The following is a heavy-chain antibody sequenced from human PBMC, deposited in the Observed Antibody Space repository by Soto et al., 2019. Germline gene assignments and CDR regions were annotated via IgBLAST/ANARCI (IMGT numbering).Heavy chain of an antibody. V-gene: IGHV2-5*02. CDR1: GFSLSTSGVG. CDR3: AHSRGVTTSYWFDP. CDR2: IYCDDNK. D-gene: IGHD4-17*01. J-gene: IGHJ5*02. Sequence: QITLKESGPTLVKPTQTLTLTCTFSGFSLSTSGVGVGWIRQPPGKALEWLALIYCDDNKRYNPSLKSRLTITKDTSKNRGVLTMTNMDPVDTATYYCAHSRGVTTSYWFDPWGQGTLVTVSS.